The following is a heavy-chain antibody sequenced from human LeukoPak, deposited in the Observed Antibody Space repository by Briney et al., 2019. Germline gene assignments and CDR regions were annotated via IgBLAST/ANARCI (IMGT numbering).Heavy chain of an antibody. V-gene: IGHV4-39*01. CDR1: GGSISSSSYY. Sequence: PLETLSLTCTVSGGSISSSSYYWGWIRQPPGKGLEWIGSIYYSGSTYYNPSLKSRVTISVDTSKNQFSLKLSSVTAADTAVYYCASPYCSSTSCYRPRPYYYGMDVWGQGATVTVSS. CDR2: IYYSGST. D-gene: IGHD2-2*01. J-gene: IGHJ6*02. CDR3: ASPYCSSTSCYRPRPYYYGMDV.